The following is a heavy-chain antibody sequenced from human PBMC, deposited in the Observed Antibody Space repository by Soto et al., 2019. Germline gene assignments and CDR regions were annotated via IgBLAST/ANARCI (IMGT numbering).Heavy chain of an antibody. J-gene: IGHJ4*02. D-gene: IGHD2-15*01. CDR3: ARASSGGYPSPWPTYDY. V-gene: IGHV3-11*01. Sequence: GGSLRLSCAASGFTFSDYYMGWIRQAPGKGLEWLSYISGSESTIYYADSVKGRLTISRNNAQNSLSLQLNSLRAEDTAVYYCARASSGGYPSPWPTYDYWGQGTLVTVSS. CDR2: ISGSESTI. CDR1: GFTFSDYY.